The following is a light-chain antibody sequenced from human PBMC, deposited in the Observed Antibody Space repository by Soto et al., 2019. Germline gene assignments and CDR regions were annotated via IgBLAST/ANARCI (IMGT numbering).Light chain of an antibody. Sequence: EIVMTQSPAIPSLSPGERATLSCRASETVNSNYLAWYQQKRGQAPRLLIYGASRRATGIPDRFSGSGSGTDFTLTITRMEPEDFAVYYCQPYGSSRTFGQGTKVDIK. CDR2: GAS. CDR3: QPYGSSRT. CDR1: ETVNSNY. V-gene: IGKV3-20*01. J-gene: IGKJ1*01.